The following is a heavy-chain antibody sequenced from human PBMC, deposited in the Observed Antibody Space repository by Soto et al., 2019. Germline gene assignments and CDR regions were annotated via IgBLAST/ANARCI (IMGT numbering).Heavy chain of an antibody. Sequence: QVQLVQSGAEVKRPGSSVKVSCKASGDTFTFYSINWVRQAPGLGLEWMGRINPILSMSNYAQRFQGRVTMTADKSTSTAYMELSSLISEDTATYYCASSYGSGYRAFDYWGQGALVTVSS. D-gene: IGHD3-10*01. V-gene: IGHV1-69*02. CDR3: ASSYGSGYRAFDY. CDR2: INPILSMS. J-gene: IGHJ4*02. CDR1: GDTFTFYS.